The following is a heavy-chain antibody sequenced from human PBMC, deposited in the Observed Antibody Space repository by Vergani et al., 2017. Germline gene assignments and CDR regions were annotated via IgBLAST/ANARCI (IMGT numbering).Heavy chain of an antibody. CDR1: NDSVSNTFYY. Sequence: QVQLQESGPGLVKPLETLSLTCTVSNDSVSNTFYYWGWIRQTPGKGLEWIGSIYYSGSTYYNPSLESRVTRSVDTSKSQFSLKLSSVTAADTAVYYCTRHWAGVAANNWFDPWGQGTLVTVSS. CDR3: TRHWAGVAANNWFDP. V-gene: IGHV4-39*01. J-gene: IGHJ5*02. D-gene: IGHD2-15*01. CDR2: IYYSGST.